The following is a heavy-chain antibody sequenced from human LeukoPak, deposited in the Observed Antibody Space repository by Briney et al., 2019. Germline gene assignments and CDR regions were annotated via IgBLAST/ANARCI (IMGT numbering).Heavy chain of an antibody. CDR1: GFTFSSYG. D-gene: IGHD6-19*01. CDR2: ISWNSGSI. Sequence: GGSLRLSCAASGFTFSSYGMHWVRQAPGKGLEWVSGISWNSGSIGYADSVKGRFTISRDNAKNSLYLQMNSLRAEDTALYYCAKVSGYSSGWPFFDAFDIWGQGTMVTVSS. J-gene: IGHJ3*02. CDR3: AKVSGYSSGWPFFDAFDI. V-gene: IGHV3-9*01.